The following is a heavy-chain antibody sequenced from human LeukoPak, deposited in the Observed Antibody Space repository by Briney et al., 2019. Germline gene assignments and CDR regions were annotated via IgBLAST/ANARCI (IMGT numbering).Heavy chain of an antibody. CDR1: GGTFSSYA. V-gene: IGHV1-69*13. Sequence: AASVTVSCKASGGTFSSYAISWVRQAPGQGLEWMGGIIPIFGTANYAQKFQGRVTITADESTSTAYMELSSLRSEDTAVYYCARGGSSSLGSFDYWGQGTLDTVSS. D-gene: IGHD6-13*01. J-gene: IGHJ4*02. CDR3: ARGGSSSLGSFDY. CDR2: IIPIFGTA.